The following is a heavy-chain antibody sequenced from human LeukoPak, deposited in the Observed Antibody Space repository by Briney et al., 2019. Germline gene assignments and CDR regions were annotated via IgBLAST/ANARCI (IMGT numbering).Heavy chain of an antibody. CDR2: ISGSGDST. D-gene: IGHD2-2*02. V-gene: IGHV3-23*01. J-gene: IGHJ4*02. CDR1: GFTFSSYA. CDR3: PKGCASTSCYTSEY. Sequence: GGSLRLSCAASGFTFSSYAMSWVGQAPGRGLEWVSTISGSGDSTYYADSVKGRFTISRDNSKNTLYLQMNSLRPEDTAVYYCPKGCASTSCYTSEYWGQGTLVTVSS.